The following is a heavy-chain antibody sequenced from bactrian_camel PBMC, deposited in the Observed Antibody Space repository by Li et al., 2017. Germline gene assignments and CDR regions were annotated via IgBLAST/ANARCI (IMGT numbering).Heavy chain of an antibody. CDR3: AVESGVGCPYAGGWNAVPFLKH. CDR1: GDTYGRGY. V-gene: IGHV3S55*01. J-gene: IGHJ4*01. CDR2: SSRYGIL. D-gene: IGHD7*01. Sequence: HVQLVESGGGLVQPGGSLNLSCVITGDTYGRGYVGWFRQAPGKEREGVATSSRYGILWYADSVKGRFIISKKYAENILNLQMDALRPEDSGMYFCAVESGVGCPYAGGWNAVPFLKHRGQGTQVTVS.